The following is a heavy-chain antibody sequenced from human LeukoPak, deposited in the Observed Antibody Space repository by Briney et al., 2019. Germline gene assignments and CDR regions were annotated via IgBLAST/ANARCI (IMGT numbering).Heavy chain of an antibody. J-gene: IGHJ3*02. Sequence: PGGSLRLSCAASGFTFNSYSMNWVRQAPGKGLEWVSYISSSSSTIYYADSVKGRLTISRDNSKNSLYLQMNSLTTEDTALYFCAKGTTMYAFDIWGQGTMVTVSS. D-gene: IGHD1-1*01. V-gene: IGHV3-48*04. CDR3: AKGTTMYAFDI. CDR1: GFTFNSYS. CDR2: ISSSSSTI.